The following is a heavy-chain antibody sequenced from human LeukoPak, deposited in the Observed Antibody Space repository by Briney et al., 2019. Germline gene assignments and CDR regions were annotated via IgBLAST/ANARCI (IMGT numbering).Heavy chain of an antibody. J-gene: IGHJ3*02. CDR1: GYTFTGYY. Sequence: GASVKVSCKASGYTFTGYYMHWVRQAPGQGLEWMGWINPDSGGTDYTQKFQGRVTMTRDMSITTAYMDLRRLRSDDTAVYYCARVQLARSPHDAFDIWGQGTMVTVSS. D-gene: IGHD6-6*01. CDR2: INPDSGGT. V-gene: IGHV1-2*02. CDR3: ARVQLARSPHDAFDI.